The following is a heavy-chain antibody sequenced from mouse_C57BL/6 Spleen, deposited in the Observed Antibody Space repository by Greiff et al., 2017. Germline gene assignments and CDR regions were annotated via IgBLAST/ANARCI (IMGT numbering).Heavy chain of an antibody. V-gene: IGHV1-53*01. CDR3: ARSYYDYGDFYYAMDY. CDR1: GYTFTSYW. D-gene: IGHD2-4*01. J-gene: IGHJ4*01. CDR2: INPSNGGT. Sequence: VQLQQPGTELVKPGASVKLSCKASGYTFTSYWMHWVKQRPGQGLEWIGNINPSNGGTNYNEKFKSKATLTVDKSSSTAYMQLSSLTSEDSAVYYCARSYYDYGDFYYAMDYWGQGTSVTVSS.